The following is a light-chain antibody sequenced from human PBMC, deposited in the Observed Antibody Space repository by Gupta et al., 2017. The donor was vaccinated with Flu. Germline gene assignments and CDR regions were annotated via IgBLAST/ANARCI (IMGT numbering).Light chain of an antibody. Sequence: SSDVGGYNYVSWYQQRPGKAPKLMIYEVSNRPSGVSNRFSGSKSGNTASLTISGLQAEDEADYYCSSYTSSSTLVVFGGGTKLTVL. V-gene: IGLV2-14*01. CDR2: EVS. CDR3: SSYTSSSTLVV. J-gene: IGLJ3*02. CDR1: SSDVGGYNY.